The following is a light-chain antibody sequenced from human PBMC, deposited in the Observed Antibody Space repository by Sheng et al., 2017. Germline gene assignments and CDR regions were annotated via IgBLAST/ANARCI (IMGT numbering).Light chain of an antibody. J-gene: IGLJ3*02. CDR2: SDN. CDR1: NSNIGNDN. Sequence: QLVLTQPPSASGTPGQRVTISCSGSNSNIGNDNVYWYQQLPGSAPKLLIHSDNQRPSGVPDRFSGSKSGTSASLAIIGLQSEDEGDYYCGAWDDSLSGRGVFGGGTKLTVL. CDR3: GAWDDSLSGRGV. V-gene: IGLV1-44*01.